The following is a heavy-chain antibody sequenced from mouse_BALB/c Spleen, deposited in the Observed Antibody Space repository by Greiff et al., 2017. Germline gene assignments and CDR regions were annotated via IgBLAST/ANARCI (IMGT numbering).Heavy chain of an antibody. CDR1: GFTFSSYG. CDR3: AKRTVRYFDV. Sequence: EVQLVESGGDLVKPGGSLKLSCAASGFTFSSYGMSWVRQTPDKRLEWVATISSGGSYTYYPDSVKGRFTISRDNAKNTLYLQMSSLKSEDTAMYYCAKRTVRYFDVWGAGTTVTVSS. V-gene: IGHV5-6*01. D-gene: IGHD1-1*01. J-gene: IGHJ1*01. CDR2: ISSGGSYT.